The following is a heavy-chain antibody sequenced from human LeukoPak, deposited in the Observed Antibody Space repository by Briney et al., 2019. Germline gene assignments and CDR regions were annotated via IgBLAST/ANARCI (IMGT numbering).Heavy chain of an antibody. CDR2: IYPGDSDT. D-gene: IGHD6-6*01. CDR3: ARLLGQLAHMAFDY. V-gene: IGHV5-51*01. Sequence: GESLKISCKGSGYSFTSYWICWGRQMPGKGLGWMGIIYPGDSDTRYSPSFQGQVTISADKSISTAYLQWSSLKASDTAMYYCARLLGQLAHMAFDYWGQGTLVTVSS. CDR1: GYSFTSYW. J-gene: IGHJ4*02.